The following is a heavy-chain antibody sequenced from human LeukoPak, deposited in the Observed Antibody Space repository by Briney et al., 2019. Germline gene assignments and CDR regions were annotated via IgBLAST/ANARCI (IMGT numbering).Heavy chain of an antibody. CDR1: GGSFSGYY. CDR3: ARVPRSGYYYVSSN. D-gene: IGHD3-22*01. V-gene: IGHV4-34*01. CDR2: INHSGST. J-gene: IGHJ4*02. Sequence: PSETLSLTCAVYGGSFSGYYWSWIRPPPGKGLEWIGEINHSGSTNYNPSLKSRVTISVDTSKNQFSLKLSSVTAADTAVYYCARVPRSGYYYVSSNWGQGTLVTVSS.